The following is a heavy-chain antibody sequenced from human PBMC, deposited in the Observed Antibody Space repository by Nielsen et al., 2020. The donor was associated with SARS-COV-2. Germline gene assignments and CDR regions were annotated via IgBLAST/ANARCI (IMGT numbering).Heavy chain of an antibody. CDR3: TRDGVGGLENYMDV. J-gene: IGHJ6*03. V-gene: IGHV3-15*01. CDR2: IKSKYDGGTT. D-gene: IGHD3/OR15-3a*01. CDR1: GFIFSNAW. Sequence: GGSLRLSCAASGFIFSNAWMNWVRQAPGKGLEWLGRIKSKYDGGTTDYAAPVKGRVIISRDDSKNTSYLQMNGLKAEDSAVYYCTRDGVGGLENYMDVWGKGTTVTVSS.